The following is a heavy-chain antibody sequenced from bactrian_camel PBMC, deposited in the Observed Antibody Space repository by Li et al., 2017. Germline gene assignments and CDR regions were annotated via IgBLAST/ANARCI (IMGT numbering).Heavy chain of an antibody. CDR2: INSGGGTK. CDR1: FKSYW. J-gene: IGHJ4*01. Sequence: FKSYWMYWARQAPGKGLEWVSGINSGGGTKEYVDSVKGRFTISRDNAQNTVYLQMDSLKPEDTAVYYCVRDRRTYGGMWYDPPPPLKDIEYRGQGTQVTV. CDR3: VRDRRTYGGMWYDPPPPLKDIEY. V-gene: IGHV3S25*01. D-gene: IGHD6*01.